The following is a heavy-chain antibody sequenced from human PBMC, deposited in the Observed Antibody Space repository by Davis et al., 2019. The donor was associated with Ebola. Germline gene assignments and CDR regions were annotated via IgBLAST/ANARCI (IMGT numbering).Heavy chain of an antibody. CDR3: GRVGTSHYYAIDV. CDR2: IRHKGYSYTT. Sequence: PGGSLRLSCAASGFTFSDHYMDWVRQAPGKGLEWVGRIRHKGYSYTTEYAASVKGRFIISRYDSKKSLYLQMNSLKAEDTAVYYCGRVGTSHYYAIDVWGRGTTVTVSS. V-gene: IGHV3-72*01. J-gene: IGHJ6*02. CDR1: GFTFSDHY.